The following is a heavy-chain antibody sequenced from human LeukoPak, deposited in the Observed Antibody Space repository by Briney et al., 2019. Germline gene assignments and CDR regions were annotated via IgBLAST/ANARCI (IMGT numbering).Heavy chain of an antibody. V-gene: IGHV3-30*04. CDR2: ISYDGSNK. CDR3: ARTSPHSGYCSGGSCYSSWAFDI. Sequence: GGSLRLSCAASGFTFSSYAMHWVRQAPGKGLEWVAVISYDGSNKYYADSVKGRFTISRDNAKNSLYLQMNSLRAEDTAVYYCARTSPHSGYCSGGSCYSSWAFDIWGQGTMVTVSS. J-gene: IGHJ3*02. CDR1: GFTFSSYA. D-gene: IGHD2-15*01.